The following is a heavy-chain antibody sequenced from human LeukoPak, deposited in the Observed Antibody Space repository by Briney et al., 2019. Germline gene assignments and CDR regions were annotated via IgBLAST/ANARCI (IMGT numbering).Heavy chain of an antibody. V-gene: IGHV4-34*01. D-gene: IGHD5-24*01. CDR2: INHSAST. Sequence: PSETLSLTCAVYGGSFSGYYWSWIRQPPGKGLEWIGEINHSASTNYNPSLKSRVTISVDTSKNQFSLKLSSVTAADTAVYYCARRYTSTHYPWLQLGGYFDYWGQGTLVTVSS. CDR1: GGSFSGYY. J-gene: IGHJ4*02. CDR3: ARRYTSTHYPWLQLGGYFDY.